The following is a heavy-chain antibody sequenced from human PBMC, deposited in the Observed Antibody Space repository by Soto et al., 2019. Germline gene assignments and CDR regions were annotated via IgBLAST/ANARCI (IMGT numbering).Heavy chain of an antibody. J-gene: IGHJ3*02. Sequence: ASVKVSCKVSGYTLTELSMHWVRQAPGKGLEWMGGFDPEDGETIYAQKFQGRFTMTEDTSTDTAYMELSSLRSEDTAVYYCATDRRFLEWYDAFDIWGQGTMVTVSS. V-gene: IGHV1-24*01. CDR2: FDPEDGET. CDR1: GYTLTELS. CDR3: ATDRRFLEWYDAFDI. D-gene: IGHD3-3*01.